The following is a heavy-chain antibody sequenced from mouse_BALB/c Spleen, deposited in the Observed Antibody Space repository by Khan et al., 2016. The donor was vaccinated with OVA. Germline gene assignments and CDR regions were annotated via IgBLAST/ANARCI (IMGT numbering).Heavy chain of an antibody. D-gene: IGHD3-3*01. CDR1: GYSLTRYG. CDR3: DKSESLARN. CDR2: IWAGGST. V-gene: IGHV2-9*02. J-gene: IGHJ2*01. Sequence: QVQLKQSGPGLVAPSQSLSITCTVYGYSLTRYGVHWVRQPPGKGLEWLGLIWAGGSTNYYWALMSRLSISIDNSKSLVFLIMNSLLTDEAAVYYCDKSESLARNWGQGTTLTVSS.